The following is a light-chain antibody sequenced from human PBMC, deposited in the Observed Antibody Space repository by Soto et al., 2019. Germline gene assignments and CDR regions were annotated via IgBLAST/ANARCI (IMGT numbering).Light chain of an antibody. CDR2: DAS. CDR3: QQLPRT. Sequence: EIVLTQSPATLSLSPGERATLSCRASQSVSSYLAWYQQKPGQAPRLLIYDASNRATGIPARFSGSGSGTDFTLTISSLEPEDFAVYYCQQLPRTFGQGTKVEIK. CDR1: QSVSSY. V-gene: IGKV3-11*01. J-gene: IGKJ1*01.